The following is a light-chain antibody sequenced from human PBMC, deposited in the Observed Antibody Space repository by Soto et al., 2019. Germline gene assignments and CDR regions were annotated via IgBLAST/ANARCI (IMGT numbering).Light chain of an antibody. CDR2: DAS. V-gene: IGKV1-5*01. Sequence: IQMTQSPSNIATSVCDSVTITSRASQSISSWLAWYQQKPGKPPKLLIYDASSLESGVPSRFSGSGSGTEFTLTISSLQPDDFATYYRQQYNSYWTFGKGTKVDIK. CDR1: QSISSW. CDR3: QQYNSYWT. J-gene: IGKJ1*01.